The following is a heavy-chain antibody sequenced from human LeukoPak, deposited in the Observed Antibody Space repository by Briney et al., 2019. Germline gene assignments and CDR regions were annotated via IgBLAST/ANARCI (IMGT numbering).Heavy chain of an antibody. CDR1: GFTFSSYE. J-gene: IGHJ6*04. D-gene: IGHD3-10*02. Sequence: GGSLRLSCAASGFTFSSYEMNWVRQAPGKGLEWVSYISSSGSTIYYADSVEGRLTISRDNAKNSLYLQMNSLRAEDTAVYYCAELGITMIGGVWGKGTTVTISS. CDR2: ISSSGSTI. V-gene: IGHV3-48*03. CDR3: AELGITMIGGV.